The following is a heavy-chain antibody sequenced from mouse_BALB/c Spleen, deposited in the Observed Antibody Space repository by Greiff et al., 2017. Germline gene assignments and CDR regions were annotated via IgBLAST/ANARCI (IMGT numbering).Heavy chain of an antibody. Sequence: VQLQQSGPELVRPGESVKISCKGSGYTFTDYAMHWVKQSHAKSLEWIGVISIYYDNTNYNQKFKGKATMTVDKSSSTAYMELARLTSEDSAIYYCARRGIFGGAMDYWGQGTSVTVSS. J-gene: IGHJ4*01. V-gene: IGHV1-67*01. CDR2: ISIYYDNT. CDR3: ARRGIFGGAMDY. CDR1: GYTFTDYA.